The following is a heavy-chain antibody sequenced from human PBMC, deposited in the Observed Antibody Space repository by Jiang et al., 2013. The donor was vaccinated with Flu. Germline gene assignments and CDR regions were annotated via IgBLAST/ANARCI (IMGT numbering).Heavy chain of an antibody. CDR3: VRGWDDNGLNFFDY. Sequence: RFTISRDNSKNTLYLQMNSLRAEDTAVYYCVRGWDDNGLNFFDYWGQGSLVTVSS. V-gene: IGHV3-30*07. D-gene: IGHD1-1*01. J-gene: IGHJ4*02.